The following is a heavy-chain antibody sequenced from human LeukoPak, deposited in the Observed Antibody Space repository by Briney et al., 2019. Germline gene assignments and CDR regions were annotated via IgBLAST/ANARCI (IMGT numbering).Heavy chain of an antibody. CDR1: GGSISSYY. Sequence: KPSETLSLTCTVPGGSISSYYWSWIRQPPGKGLEWIGYIYYSGSTNYNPSLKSRVTISVDTSKNQFSLKLSSLTAADTAVYYCARGTYGSSWQLEHFDYWGQGTLVTVSS. D-gene: IGHD6-13*01. J-gene: IGHJ4*02. V-gene: IGHV4-59*01. CDR3: ARGTYGSSWQLEHFDY. CDR2: IYYSGST.